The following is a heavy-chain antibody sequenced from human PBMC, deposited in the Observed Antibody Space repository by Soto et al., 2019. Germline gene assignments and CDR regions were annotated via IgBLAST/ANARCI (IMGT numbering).Heavy chain of an antibody. D-gene: IGHD3-10*01. CDR2: IYYNGNA. CDR3: ARGELWWDF. CDR1: GGSISSGTYY. Sequence: QVQLQESGPGLVKPSQTLSLTCTVSGGSISSGTYYWSWIRQHPGKGLEWVGFIYYNGNAFYNPSLKSRVAISLDTSKNQFSLKLSSLTAADTAVYFCARGELWWDFWGQGTLDTVSS. J-gene: IGHJ4*02. V-gene: IGHV4-31*03.